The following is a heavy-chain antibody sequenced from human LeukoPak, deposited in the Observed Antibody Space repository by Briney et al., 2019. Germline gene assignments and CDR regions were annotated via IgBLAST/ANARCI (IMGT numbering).Heavy chain of an antibody. J-gene: IGHJ4*02. V-gene: IGHV3-7*01. Sequence: PGGSLRLSCAASGFTFSSYEMNWVRQAPGKGLEWVANIKYDGTEENYVESVKGRFTISRDNAKQSVYLQINSLRAEDTAVYYCARDGNWYPIDNWGRGTLVTVSS. CDR3: ARDGNWYPIDN. D-gene: IGHD1-20*01. CDR1: GFTFSSYE. CDR2: IKYDGTEE.